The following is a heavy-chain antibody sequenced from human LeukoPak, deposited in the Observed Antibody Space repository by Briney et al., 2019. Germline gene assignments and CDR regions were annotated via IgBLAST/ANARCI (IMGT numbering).Heavy chain of an antibody. CDR3: ARDREYYYDSSGLDY. D-gene: IGHD3-22*01. Sequence: TSQTLSLTCTVSGGSISSGSYYWSWIRQPAGKGLEWIGRIYTSGSTNYNPSLKGRVTISVDTSKNQFSLKLSSVTAADTAVYYCARDREYYYDSSGLDYWGQGTLVTVSS. V-gene: IGHV4-61*02. J-gene: IGHJ4*02. CDR1: GGSISSGSYY. CDR2: IYTSGST.